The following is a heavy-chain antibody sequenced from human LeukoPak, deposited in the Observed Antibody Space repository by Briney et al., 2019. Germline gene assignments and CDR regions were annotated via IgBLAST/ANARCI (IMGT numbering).Heavy chain of an antibody. V-gene: IGHV3-11*01. CDR1: GFTFSDYY. Sequence: GGSLRLSCAASGFTFSDYYMSWIRQAPGKGLEWVSYISSSGSTIYYADSVKGRFTISRDNAKNSLYLQMNSLRAEDTALYYCAKDTAYGDYNAFDIWGQGTMVTVSS. D-gene: IGHD4-17*01. J-gene: IGHJ3*02. CDR3: AKDTAYGDYNAFDI. CDR2: ISSSGSTI.